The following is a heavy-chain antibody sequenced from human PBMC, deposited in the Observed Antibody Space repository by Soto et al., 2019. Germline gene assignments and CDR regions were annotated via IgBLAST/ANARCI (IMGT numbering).Heavy chain of an antibody. CDR1: GGSISSSSYY. CDR2: IYYSGTS. Sequence: SETLSLTCAVCGGSISSSSYYWDWIRQPPGKGLEWIGTIYYSGTSNYNPSLRGRVTIVVDTSKNEFSLRLTSATAADTAVYYCTRHAIGVVVPAAIRNWGQGSLVTVSS. J-gene: IGHJ1*01. CDR3: TRHAIGVVVPAAIRN. D-gene: IGHD2-15*01. V-gene: IGHV4-39*01.